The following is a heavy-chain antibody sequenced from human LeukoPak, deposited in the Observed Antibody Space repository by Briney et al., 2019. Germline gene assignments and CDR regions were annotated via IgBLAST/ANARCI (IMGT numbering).Heavy chain of an antibody. V-gene: IGHV4-30-2*01. CDR2: IYHSGST. Sequence: SETLSLTCAVSGGSISSGGYSWSGIRQPPGKGLEWIGYIYHSGSTYYNPSLKSRVTISVDRSKNQFSLKLSSVTAADTAVYYCASDYYGSGRGGYYFDYWGQGTLVTVSS. CDR1: GGSISSGGYS. CDR3: ASDYYGSGRGGYYFDY. J-gene: IGHJ4*02. D-gene: IGHD3-10*01.